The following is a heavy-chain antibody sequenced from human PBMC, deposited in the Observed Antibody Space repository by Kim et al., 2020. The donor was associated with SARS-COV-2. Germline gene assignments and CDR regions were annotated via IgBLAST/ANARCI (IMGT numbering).Heavy chain of an antibody. D-gene: IGHD3-3*01. CDR2: IWYDGSNK. CDR3: ARDLRGFLEWLAYPYYYYGMDV. CDR1: GFTFSSYG. V-gene: IGHV3-33*01. J-gene: IGHJ6*02. Sequence: GGSLRLSCAASGFTFSSYGMHWVRQAPGKGLEWVAVIWYDGSNKYYADSVKGRFTISRDNSKNTLYLQMNSLRAEDTAVYYCARDLRGFLEWLAYPYYYYGMDVWGQGTTVTVSS.